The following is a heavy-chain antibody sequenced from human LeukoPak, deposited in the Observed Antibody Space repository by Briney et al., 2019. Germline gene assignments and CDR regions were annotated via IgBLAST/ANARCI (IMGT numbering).Heavy chain of an antibody. V-gene: IGHV3-11*04. Sequence: GGSLRLSCEASGFSFSNYFMSWIRQAPGKGLEWVSYITISGRSTNYADAVKGRFTISRDNVKKSVYLEMTDLRAEDTAVYYCAREASGNYYVFDSWGQGTLVTVSS. CDR1: GFSFSNYF. CDR2: ITISGRST. D-gene: IGHD1-26*01. J-gene: IGHJ4*02. CDR3: AREASGNYYVFDS.